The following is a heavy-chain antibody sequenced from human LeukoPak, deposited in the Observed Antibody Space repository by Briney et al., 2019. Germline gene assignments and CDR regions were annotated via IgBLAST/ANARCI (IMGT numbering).Heavy chain of an antibody. V-gene: IGHV3-30*18. D-gene: IGHD1-14*01. Sequence: PGGSLRLSCEVSRFTFRNYGMHWLRQAPGKGLEWLTLISYDGSNQFYADSVKGRFTISRDNSKGTLYLQMDGLRPEDTAVYVCAKKYHLNGATFPGHWGQGTLVTVSS. CDR1: RFTFRNYG. J-gene: IGHJ4*02. CDR2: ISYDGSNQ. CDR3: AKKYHLNGATFPGH.